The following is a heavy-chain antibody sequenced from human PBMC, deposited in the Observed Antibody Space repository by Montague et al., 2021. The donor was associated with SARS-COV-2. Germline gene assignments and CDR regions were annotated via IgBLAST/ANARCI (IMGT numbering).Heavy chain of an antibody. CDR2: IYYSGNT. D-gene: IGHD5-24*01. CDR1: GGSISSYN. V-gene: IGHV4-59*01. J-gene: IGHJ6*02. CDR3: AGLRGDGSLYGMDV. Sequence: SETLSLTCTVSGGSISSYNWSWIRQPPGKGLECIGYIYYSGNTNYNPSLKSRVTISVDASKSQFSLKLSSVTAADTAVYYCAGLRGDGSLYGMDVWGQGTTVTVSS.